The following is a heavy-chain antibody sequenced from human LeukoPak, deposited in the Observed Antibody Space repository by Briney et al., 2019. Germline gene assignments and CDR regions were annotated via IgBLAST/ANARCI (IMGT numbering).Heavy chain of an antibody. CDR2: MYHNGST. Sequence: SETLSLTCTVSGGSISSGSYYWSWIRQPPGKGLEWIGSMYHNGSTYYNPSLKSRVTISVDTSKNQFSLKLNSVTAADTAVYYCAGFYCSGGSCYQYYSYYYMDVWGKGTTVTISS. CDR3: AGFYCSGGSCYQYYSYYYMDV. CDR1: GGSISSGSYY. J-gene: IGHJ6*03. D-gene: IGHD2-15*01. V-gene: IGHV4-39*01.